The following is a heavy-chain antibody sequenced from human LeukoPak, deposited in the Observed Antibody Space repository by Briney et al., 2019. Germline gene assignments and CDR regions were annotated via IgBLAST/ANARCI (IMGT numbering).Heavy chain of an antibody. CDR2: IYPDDSDT. J-gene: IGHJ6*03. V-gene: IGHV5-51*01. CDR1: GYTFTNYW. Sequence: RGESLKISCKGSGYTFTNYWIGWVRQMPGKGLEWMGIIYPDDSDTRYSPSIQDQVTISADKSINTAYLQWSSLQASDTGIYYCARHLGNYYASRNVRFQYWYMDVWGKGTTVTISS. CDR3: ARHLGNYYASRNVRFQYWYMDV. D-gene: IGHD3-10*01.